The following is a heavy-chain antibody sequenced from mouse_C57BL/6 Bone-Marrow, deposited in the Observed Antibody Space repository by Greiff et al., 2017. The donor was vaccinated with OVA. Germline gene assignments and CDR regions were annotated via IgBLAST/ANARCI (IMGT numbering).Heavy chain of an antibody. D-gene: IGHD1-1*01. CDR2: IDPSDSYT. CDR3: ARDYYGSHAWFAY. CDR1: GYTFTSYW. Sequence: QVQLQQPGAELVRPGTSVKLSCKASGYTFTSYWMHWVKQRPGQGLEWIGVIDPSDSYTNYNQKFKGKATLTVDTSSSTAYMQLSSLTSEDSAVYYCARDYYGSHAWFAYWGQGTLVTVSA. V-gene: IGHV1-59*01. J-gene: IGHJ3*01.